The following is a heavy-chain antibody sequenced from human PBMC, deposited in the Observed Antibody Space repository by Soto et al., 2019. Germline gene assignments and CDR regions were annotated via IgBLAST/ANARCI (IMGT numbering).Heavy chain of an antibody. D-gene: IGHD3-10*01. V-gene: IGHV1-69*13. CDR3: ARYPMVRGVIIAYYFDY. J-gene: IGHJ4*02. Sequence: ASVKVSCKASGGTFSSYAISWVRQAPGQGLEWMGGIIPIFGTANYAQKFQGRVTITADESTSTAYMELSSLRSEDTAVYYCARYPMVRGVIIAYYFDYWGQGTLVTVSS. CDR2: IIPIFGTA. CDR1: GGTFSSYA.